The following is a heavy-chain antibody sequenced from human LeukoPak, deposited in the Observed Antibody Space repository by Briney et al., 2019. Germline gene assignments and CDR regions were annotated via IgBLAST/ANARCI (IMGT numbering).Heavy chain of an antibody. Sequence: GASVKVSCKASGYTFTSYDINWVRQATGQGLAWMGWMNPNSGNTGYAQKFQGRVTMTRNTSISTAYMELSSLRSEDTAVYYWARAGALDAFDIWGQGTMVTVSS. CDR2: MNPNSGNT. V-gene: IGHV1-8*01. D-gene: IGHD1-26*01. J-gene: IGHJ3*02. CDR1: GYTFTSYD. CDR3: ARAGALDAFDI.